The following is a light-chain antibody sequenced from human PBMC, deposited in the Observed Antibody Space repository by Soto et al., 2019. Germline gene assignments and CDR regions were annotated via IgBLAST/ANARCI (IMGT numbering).Light chain of an antibody. J-gene: IGKJ4*01. Sequence: EIVLTQSPGTLSLSPGERATLSCRASQSVSTKLAWYQHKPGQAPRLLIYGATTRAPDIPARFSGSGSGTDFILTISSLQSEDFAVYYCQQYNNWPRATFGGGTKVDIK. CDR3: QQYNNWPRAT. CDR2: GAT. CDR1: QSVSTK. V-gene: IGKV3-15*01.